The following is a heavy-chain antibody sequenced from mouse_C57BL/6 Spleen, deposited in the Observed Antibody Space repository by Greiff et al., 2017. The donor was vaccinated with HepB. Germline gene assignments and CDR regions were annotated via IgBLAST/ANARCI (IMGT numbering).Heavy chain of an antibody. J-gene: IGHJ4*01. V-gene: IGHV5-15*01. Sequence: EVHLVESGGGLVQPGGSLKLSCAASGFTFSDYGMAWVRQAPRKGPEWVAFISNLAYSIYYADTVTGRFTISRENAKNTLYLEMSSLRSEDTAMYYCARDGYGAMDYWGQGTSVTVSS. CDR3: ARDGYGAMDY. D-gene: IGHD2-3*01. CDR1: GFTFSDYG. CDR2: ISNLAYSI.